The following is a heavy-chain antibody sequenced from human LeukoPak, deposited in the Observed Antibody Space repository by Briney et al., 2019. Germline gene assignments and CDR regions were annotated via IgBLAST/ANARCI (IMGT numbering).Heavy chain of an antibody. V-gene: IGHV1-69*04. CDR2: IIPILGIA. CDR3: ARSGTDVDGGAFDI. Sequence: SSVKVSCKASGGTFSSYAISWVRQPPGQGLEWMGRIIPILGIANYAQKFQGRVTITTDKSTSTAYMELSSLRSEDTAVYYCARSGTDVDGGAFDIWGEGTMVTVSS. CDR1: GGTFSSYA. J-gene: IGHJ3*02. D-gene: IGHD3-10*01.